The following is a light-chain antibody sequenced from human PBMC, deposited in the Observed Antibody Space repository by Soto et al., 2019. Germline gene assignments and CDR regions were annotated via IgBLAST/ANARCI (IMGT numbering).Light chain of an antibody. J-gene: IGKJ1*01. CDR1: QSISSW. CDR3: QQYNNWWT. Sequence: DIQMTQTPSSLSASVGDRVTITCRASQSISSWLAWYQQKPGKAPNLLIYKASSLESGIPARFSGSGSGTEFTLTISSLQSEDFAVYYCQQYNNWWTFGQGTKVDI. V-gene: IGKV1-5*03. CDR2: KAS.